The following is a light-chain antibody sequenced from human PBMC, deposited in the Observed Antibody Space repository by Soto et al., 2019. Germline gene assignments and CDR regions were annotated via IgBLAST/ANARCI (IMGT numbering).Light chain of an antibody. Sequence: DIEMTHSPSTLSASVGDRVTITCRTSQSISYWLAWYQQKPGKAPKLLIYDASTLQSGVPSRFSGSGSGTEFTLTISGLQPEDFATYYCHSGTFGQGTKVEMK. CDR3: HSGT. CDR2: DAS. J-gene: IGKJ2*01. CDR1: QSISYW. V-gene: IGKV1-5*01.